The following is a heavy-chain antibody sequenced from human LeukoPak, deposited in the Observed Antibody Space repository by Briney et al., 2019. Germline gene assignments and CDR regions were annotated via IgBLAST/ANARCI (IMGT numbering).Heavy chain of an antibody. CDR3: AKDSSAWSGWFDR. V-gene: IGHV4-59*01. Sequence: PSETLSLTCTVSGGSISRYYWSWIRQPPGKGLEWIGYIFDSGSTNYNPPLESRVTISADTSQNQISLRLRSVAAADTAVYYWAKDSSAWSGWFDRWGQGILVTVSS. D-gene: IGHD3-22*01. CDR2: IFDSGST. CDR1: GGSISRYY. J-gene: IGHJ5*02.